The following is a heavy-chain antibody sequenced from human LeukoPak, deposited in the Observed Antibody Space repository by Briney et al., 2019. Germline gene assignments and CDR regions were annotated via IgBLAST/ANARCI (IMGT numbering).Heavy chain of an antibody. D-gene: IGHD3-16*01. CDR3: AKCAQSYGNDAFDL. V-gene: IGHV3-23*01. J-gene: IGHJ3*01. Sequence: GGSLRLSCAASEFTFGNFAMSWVRQAPGKGLEWVSYIRGGGAGALYADSVKGRFTVSRDNSRSTLYLQMNSLRVEDTTVYYCAKCAQSYGNDAFDLWGPGTMVTVSS. CDR1: EFTFGNFA. CDR2: IRGGGAGA.